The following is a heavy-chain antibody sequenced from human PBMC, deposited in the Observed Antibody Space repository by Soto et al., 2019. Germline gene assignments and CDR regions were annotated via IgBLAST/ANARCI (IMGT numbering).Heavy chain of an antibody. CDR3: AADIWNRRYYYYGMDV. CDR2: IVVGSGNT. D-gene: IGHD1-1*01. CDR1: GFTFTSSA. J-gene: IGHJ6*02. V-gene: IGHV1-58*01. Sequence: SVKVSCKASGFTFTSSAVQWVRQARGQRLEWIGWIVVGSGNTNYAQKFQERVTITRDMSTSTAYMELSSLRSEDTAVYYCAADIWNRRYYYYGMDVWGQGTTVTVSS.